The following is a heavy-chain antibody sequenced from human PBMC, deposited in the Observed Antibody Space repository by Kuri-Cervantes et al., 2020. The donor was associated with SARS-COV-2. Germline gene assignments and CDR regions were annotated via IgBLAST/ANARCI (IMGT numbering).Heavy chain of an antibody. Sequence: LSLTCAASGFTFSSYAMHWVRQAPGKGLEWVAVISYDGSNKYYADSVKGRFTISRDNSKNTLYLQMNSLRAEDTAVYYCVKDLRPSYGGNPNYYYFYYMDVWGKGTTVT. V-gene: IGHV3-30*04. CDR1: GFTFSSYA. D-gene: IGHD4-23*01. CDR2: ISYDGSNK. J-gene: IGHJ6*03. CDR3: VKDLRPSYGGNPNYYYFYYMDV.